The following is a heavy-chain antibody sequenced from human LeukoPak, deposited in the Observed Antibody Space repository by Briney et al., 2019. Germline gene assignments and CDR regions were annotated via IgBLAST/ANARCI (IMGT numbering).Heavy chain of an antibody. V-gene: IGHV4-59*01. CDR1: GGSISSYY. CDR2: IYYSGST. Sequence: SETLCLTCTVSGGSISSYYWSWIRQPPGKGLEWIGYIYYSGSTNYNPSLKSRVTISVDTSKNQFSLKLSSVTAADTAVYYCARIVGAPYLDYYYGMDVWGQGTTVTVSS. CDR3: ARIVGAPYLDYYYGMDV. J-gene: IGHJ6*02. D-gene: IGHD1-26*01.